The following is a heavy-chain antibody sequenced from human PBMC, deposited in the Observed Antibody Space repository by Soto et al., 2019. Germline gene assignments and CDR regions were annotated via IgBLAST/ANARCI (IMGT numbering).Heavy chain of an antibody. CDR3: ARWSYLDY. Sequence: GVLRLSCAASGFSFGSYALSWVRQAPGKGLEWVSTISGSDGKTFYADSVKGRFSISRDTSQSTLYLQMNSLRADDTAIYYCARWSYLDYWGQGTRVTVSS. CDR2: ISGSDGKT. V-gene: IGHV3-23*01. J-gene: IGHJ4*02. CDR1: GFSFGSYA. D-gene: IGHD3-3*01.